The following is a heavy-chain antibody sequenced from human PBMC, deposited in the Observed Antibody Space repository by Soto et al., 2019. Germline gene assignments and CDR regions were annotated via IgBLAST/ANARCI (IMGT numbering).Heavy chain of an antibody. Sequence: PGGSLRLSCAASGFTFSSYSMNWVRQAPGKGLEWVSSISSSSSYIYYADSVKGRFTISRDNAKNSLYLQMNSLRAEDTAVYYCARDNLGGSCLLSWGQGTLVTVSS. V-gene: IGHV3-21*01. D-gene: IGHD2-15*01. CDR2: ISSSSSYI. CDR3: ARDNLGGSCLLS. CDR1: GFTFSSYS. J-gene: IGHJ5*02.